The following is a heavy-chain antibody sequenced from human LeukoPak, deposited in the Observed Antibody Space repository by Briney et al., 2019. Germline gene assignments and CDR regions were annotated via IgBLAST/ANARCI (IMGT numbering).Heavy chain of an antibody. Sequence: GGSLRLSCVASGFTFSSYAMSWVRKTPGEGLEWVSAISGSGGSTYYADSVKGRFTISRDNSKNTLFLQMNSLRAEDTAPYYCAKSVAIYFYYGLDVWGQGTTVTVSS. J-gene: IGHJ6*02. D-gene: IGHD3-3*01. CDR2: ISGSGGST. CDR3: AKSVAIYFYYGLDV. V-gene: IGHV3-23*01. CDR1: GFTFSSYA.